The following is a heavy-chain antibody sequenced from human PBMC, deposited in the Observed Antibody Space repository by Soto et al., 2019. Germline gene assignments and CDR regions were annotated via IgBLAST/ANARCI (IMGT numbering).Heavy chain of an antibody. CDR2: VYHTGST. J-gene: IGHJ4*02. D-gene: IGHD6-19*01. CDR1: DDNITTYY. CDR3: ARRLFGSGWTLDS. Sequence: SETLSHTYTVSDDNITTYYWSWIRQPPGKGLEWIGNVYHTGSTDYNSSLKSRVTISVDTSKNQFSLNMNSVTAADTVVYYCARRLFGSGWTLDSWGQGALVTVSS. V-gene: IGHV4-59*01.